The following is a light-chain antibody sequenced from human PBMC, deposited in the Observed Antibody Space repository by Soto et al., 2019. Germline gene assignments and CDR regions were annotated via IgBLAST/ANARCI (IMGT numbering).Light chain of an antibody. Sequence: DIQMTQSPSSLSASVGDRVTITCRASQGISNYLAWYQQKPGKVPKLLIYAASTLQSGLPSGFSGSGSGTDFTLTISSLQPEDVATYYWQKYNSAHSCGGGTKVEIK. CDR3: QKYNSAHS. J-gene: IGKJ4*01. CDR2: AAS. V-gene: IGKV1-27*01. CDR1: QGISNY.